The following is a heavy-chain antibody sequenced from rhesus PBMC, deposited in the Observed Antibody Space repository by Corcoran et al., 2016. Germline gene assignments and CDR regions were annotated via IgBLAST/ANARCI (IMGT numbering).Heavy chain of an antibody. CDR1: GGSISRSYW. CDR2: MFGRGWNT. V-gene: IGHV4-93*02. J-gene: IGHJ4*01. D-gene: IGHD3-34*01. CDR3: TRHWGDHRSYFDY. Sequence: QVQLEESGPAVVKPSETLSLACSVSGGSISRSYWWSWIRQSPGKGLEWIGGMFGRGWNTGKSPSLKSRVTISVDTSKNQFSLKLSSVTAADIAMYYCTRHWGDHRSYFDYWGQGVLVTVSS.